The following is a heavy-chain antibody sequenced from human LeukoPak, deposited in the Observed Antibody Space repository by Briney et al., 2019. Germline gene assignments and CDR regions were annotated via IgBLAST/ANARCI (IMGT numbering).Heavy chain of an antibody. CDR3: ARVSAFIAAAGDYYYYGMDV. CDR2: IYYSGST. J-gene: IGHJ6*02. V-gene: IGHV4-31*03. D-gene: IGHD6-13*01. Sequence: SETLSLTCTVSGGSISSGGYYWSWIRQHPGKGLEWIGYIYYSGSTYYNPSLKSRVTISVDTSKNQFSLKLSSVTAADTAVYYCARVSAFIAAAGDYYYYGMDVWGQGTTVTVSS. CDR1: GGSISSGGYY.